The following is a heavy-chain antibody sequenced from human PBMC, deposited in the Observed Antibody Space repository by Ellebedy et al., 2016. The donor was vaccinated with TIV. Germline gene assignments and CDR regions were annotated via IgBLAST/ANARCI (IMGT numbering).Heavy chain of an antibody. CDR2: IYTDESST. D-gene: IGHD3-9*01. J-gene: IGHJ4*02. CDR1: GVTFSNYS. CDR3: ARESVRYFDWDY. V-gene: IGHV3-74*01. Sequence: GGSLRLSCAASGVTFSNYSMNWVRQALGKGLVWVARIYTDESSTSYADSVEGRFTISRDNAKKTLYLQMDSLRAEDTAVYYCARESVRYFDWDYWGQGTLVTVSS.